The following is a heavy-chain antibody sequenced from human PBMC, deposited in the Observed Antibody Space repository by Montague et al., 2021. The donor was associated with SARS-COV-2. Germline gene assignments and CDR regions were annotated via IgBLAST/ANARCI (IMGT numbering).Heavy chain of an antibody. CDR2: IYYRGST. CDR3: ATQEDPSGCVPGPFDF. Sequence: SETLSLTCTVSGGSISSSSYYWAWIRQPPGQGLVWIGRIYYRGSTYYNPSPKSRVFISIDTSKNQLSLTLTSVTAADTAAYYCATQEDPSGCVPGPFDFWGQGTLLSVSS. J-gene: IGHJ4*02. V-gene: IGHV4-39*01. CDR1: GGSISSSSYY. D-gene: IGHD6-19*01.